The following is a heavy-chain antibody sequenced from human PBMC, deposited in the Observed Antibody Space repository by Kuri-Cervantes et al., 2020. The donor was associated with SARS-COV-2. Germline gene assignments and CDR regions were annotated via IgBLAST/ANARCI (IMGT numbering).Heavy chain of an antibody. CDR3: ATDLLSCARWCMDV. D-gene: IGHD2-21*01. Sequence: ASVKVSCKASGYTFTGYYMHWVRQAPGQGLEWMGGFDPEDGETIYAQKFQGRVTMTEDTSTDTAYMELSSLRSEDAAVYYCATDLLSCARWCMDVWGKGTTVTVSS. J-gene: IGHJ6*03. V-gene: IGHV1-24*01. CDR1: GYTFTGYY. CDR2: FDPEDGET.